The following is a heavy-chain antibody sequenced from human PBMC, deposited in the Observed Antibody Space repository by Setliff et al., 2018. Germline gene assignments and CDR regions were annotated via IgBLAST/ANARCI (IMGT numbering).Heavy chain of an antibody. CDR3: ARDAKIVVVHNPYYFDQ. Sequence: GGSLRLSCAASGFTFSSYTMHWVRQAPGKGLEWVAVISYDGSSKNYADSLEGRFTISRDNSRNTLYLQMSGLRAEDTAVYYCARDAKIVVVHNPYYFDQWGQGTLVTVSS. J-gene: IGHJ4*02. V-gene: IGHV3-30*04. CDR2: ISYDGSSK. CDR1: GFTFSSYT. D-gene: IGHD3-22*01.